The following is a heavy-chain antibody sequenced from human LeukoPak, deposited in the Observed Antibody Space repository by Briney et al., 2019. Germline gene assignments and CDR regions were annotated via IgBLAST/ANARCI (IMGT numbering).Heavy chain of an antibody. CDR1: GFAFSSYT. CDR2: INRGGTST. V-gene: IGHV3-21*06. D-gene: IGHD3-22*01. CDR3: LRGDSRDF. Sequence: GGSLRLSCAACGFAFSSYTMNWARHAPGKGREWVASINRGGTSTHYAFSGKGRFTISRDNAQNVLYLQMSGLRGDDAAVYYCLRGDSRDFWGQGTLVTVSS. J-gene: IGHJ4*02.